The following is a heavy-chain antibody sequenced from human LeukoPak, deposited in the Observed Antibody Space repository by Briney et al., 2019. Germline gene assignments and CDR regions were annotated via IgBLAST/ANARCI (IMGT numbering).Heavy chain of an antibody. Sequence: SGGSLRLSCAASGFTFSSYGMSWVRQAPGKGLEYLSAISGSGGSTYYADSVKGRFTISRDNSKNTLYLQMNSLRAEDTAVYYCAKDPTDQYVLRYFDWLFFDWGQGTLVTVSS. CDR1: GFTFSSYG. J-gene: IGHJ4*02. CDR3: AKDPTDQYVLRYFDWLFFD. D-gene: IGHD3-9*01. V-gene: IGHV3-23*01. CDR2: ISGSGGST.